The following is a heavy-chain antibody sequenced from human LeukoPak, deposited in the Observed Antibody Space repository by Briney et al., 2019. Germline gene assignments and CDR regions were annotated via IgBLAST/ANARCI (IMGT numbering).Heavy chain of an antibody. V-gene: IGHV4-61*02. CDR3: ACGRAHSNYYYYYMDV. J-gene: IGHJ6*03. Sequence: SETLSLTCTVSGGSVSSGSYYWSWIRQPAGKGLEWIGRIYTSGSTNYNPSLKTRVTISVDTSKNQFSLKLSSVTAADTAVYYCACGRAHSNYYYYYMDVWGKGTTVTVSS. CDR1: GGSVSSGSYY. D-gene: IGHD4-11*01. CDR2: IYTSGST.